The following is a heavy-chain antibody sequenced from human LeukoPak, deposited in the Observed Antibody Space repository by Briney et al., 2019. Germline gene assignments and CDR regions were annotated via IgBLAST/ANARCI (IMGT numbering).Heavy chain of an antibody. CDR3: ASGSGSYRTPYYYMDV. D-gene: IGHD3-10*01. J-gene: IGHJ6*03. V-gene: IGHV3-53*01. Sequence: SGESLSLSCAPSGFTLCCNYMRCVRQPPGKVMECVACIYSGGSTNYADSVKGRFTISRDNSKNTLYLQMNSLRAEHTAVYYCASGSGSYRTPYYYMDVWGKGTTVTVSS. CDR1: GFTLCCNY. CDR2: IYSGGST.